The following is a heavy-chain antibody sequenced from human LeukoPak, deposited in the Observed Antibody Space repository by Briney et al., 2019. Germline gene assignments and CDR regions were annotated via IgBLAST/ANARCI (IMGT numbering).Heavy chain of an antibody. CDR1: GGSFSGYY. D-gene: IGHD6-13*01. J-gene: IGHJ4*02. CDR2: INHSGST. Sequence: PSETLSLTCAVYGGSFSGYYWSWIRQPPGKGLEWMGEINHSGSTNYNPSLKSRVTISVDTSKNQFSLKLSSETAADTAVYYCAIKGIAAAGGYYFDYWGQGTLVTVSS. CDR3: AIKGIAAAGGYYFDY. V-gene: IGHV4-34*01.